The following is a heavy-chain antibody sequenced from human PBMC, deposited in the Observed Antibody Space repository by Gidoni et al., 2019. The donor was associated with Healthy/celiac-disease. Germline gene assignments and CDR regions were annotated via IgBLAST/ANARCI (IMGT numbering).Heavy chain of an antibody. CDR2: LSAYNGNT. Sequence: QVQLVQSGAEVKKPGASVKVSCKAAGYTVTSYGSSWVRQAPGQGLEWMGWLSAYNGNTNYAQKLQGIFTMTTDPSPSTSYMELRSLRSDDPAVYYCARDSSGPGYYYYYMDVWGKGTTVTVSS. CDR3: ARDSSGPGYYYYYMDV. CDR1: GYTVTSYG. D-gene: IGHD6-19*01. J-gene: IGHJ6*03. V-gene: IGHV1-18*01.